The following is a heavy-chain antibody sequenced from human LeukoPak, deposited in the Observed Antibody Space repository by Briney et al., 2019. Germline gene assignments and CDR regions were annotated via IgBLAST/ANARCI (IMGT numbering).Heavy chain of an antibody. D-gene: IGHD6-13*01. Sequence: PSQTLSLTCAVSGGSISSGGYSWSWIRQPPGKGLEWIGYIYHSGSTYYNPSLKSRVTISVDRSKNQFSLKLSSVTAADTAVYYCARGAAAGTLLDYWGQGTLVTVSS. CDR3: ARGAAAGTLLDY. CDR2: IYHSGST. CDR1: GGSISSGGYS. V-gene: IGHV4-30-2*01. J-gene: IGHJ4*02.